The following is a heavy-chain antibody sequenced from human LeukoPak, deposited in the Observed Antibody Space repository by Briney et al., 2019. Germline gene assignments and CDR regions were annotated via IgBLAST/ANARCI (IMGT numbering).Heavy chain of an antibody. J-gene: IGHJ5*02. Sequence: GESLKISCKTPTYNFANYWIGWVRNMPGKGLEGVAIIYPGDSVTMYNPSYEGQFIISADTSISTVYLQWRSLKTSDTAMYYCARREYSSVWLDPWGQGTLVTVSS. CDR2: IYPGDSVT. V-gene: IGHV5-51*01. CDR3: ARREYSSVWLDP. D-gene: IGHD3-22*01. CDR1: TYNFANYW.